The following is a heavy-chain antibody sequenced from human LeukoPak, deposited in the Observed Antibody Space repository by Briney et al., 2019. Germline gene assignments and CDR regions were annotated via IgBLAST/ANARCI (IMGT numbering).Heavy chain of an antibody. V-gene: IGHV3-9*01. CDR1: GFTFGDYA. J-gene: IGHJ4*02. D-gene: IGHD6-13*01. CDR2: INCNSNSI. CDR3: ARANNSSWHN. Sequence: GGSLGLSCAASGFTFGDYAMHWVRQAPGKGLEWVSGINCNSNSIGYADSVKGRFTISRDHAKNSLYLQMDSLRVEDTAVYYCARANNSSWHNWGQGTLVTVSS.